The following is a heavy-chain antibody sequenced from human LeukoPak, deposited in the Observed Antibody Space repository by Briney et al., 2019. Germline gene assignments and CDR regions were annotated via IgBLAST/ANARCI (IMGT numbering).Heavy chain of an antibody. D-gene: IGHD3-16*02. CDR2: ISGSGGST. Sequence: GGSLRLSCAASGFTFSSYAMSWVRQAPGKGLEWVSAISGSGGSTYYADSVKGRFTISRDNSKNTLYLQMNSLRAEDTGVYYCAGYVWGTYRYTNYWGQGTLVTVSS. V-gene: IGHV3-23*01. CDR1: GFTFSSYA. J-gene: IGHJ4*02. CDR3: AGYVWGTYRYTNY.